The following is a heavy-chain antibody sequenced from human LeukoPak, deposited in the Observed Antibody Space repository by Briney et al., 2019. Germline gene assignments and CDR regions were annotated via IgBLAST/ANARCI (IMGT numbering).Heavy chain of an antibody. Sequence: PSETLSLTCAVYGGSFSGYYWGWIRQPPGKGLEWIGSIYHSGSTYYNPSLKSRVTISVDTSKNQFSLKLSSVTAADTAVYYCARGLLLSGNNWFDPWGQGTLVTVSS. CDR1: GGSFSGYY. D-gene: IGHD3-10*01. CDR2: IYHSGST. V-gene: IGHV4-38-2*01. J-gene: IGHJ5*02. CDR3: ARGLLLSGNNWFDP.